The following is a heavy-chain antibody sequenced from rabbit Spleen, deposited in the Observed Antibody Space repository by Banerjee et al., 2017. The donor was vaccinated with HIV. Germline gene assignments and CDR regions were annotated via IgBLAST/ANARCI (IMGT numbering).Heavy chain of an antibody. CDR2: IYAAKGST. CDR3: VRGASSSGYYSL. D-gene: IGHD1-1*01. V-gene: IGHV1S7*01. CDR1: GIDFTNYY. J-gene: IGHJ4*01. Sequence: QLTETGGGLVQPGGSLTLSCKASGIDFTNYYISWVRQAPGKGLEWIGIIYAAKGSTDYASWVNGRFTISSHNAQNTLYLQLNTLTAADTATYFCVRGASSSGYYSLWGPGTLVTVS.